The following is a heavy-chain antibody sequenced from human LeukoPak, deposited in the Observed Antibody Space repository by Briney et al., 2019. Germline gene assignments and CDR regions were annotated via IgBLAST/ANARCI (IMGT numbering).Heavy chain of an antibody. CDR3: ARRPRWGGYDQSRGDDLDY. CDR2: INPNSGGT. J-gene: IGHJ4*02. V-gene: IGHV1-2*02. Sequence: ASVKVSCKASGYTFTGYYMHWVRQAPGQGLEWMGWINPNSGGTNYAQKFQGRVTMTRDTSISTAYMELSRLRSDDTAVYYCARRPRWGGYDQSRGDDLDYWGQGTLVTVSS. CDR1: GYTFTGYY. D-gene: IGHD5-12*01.